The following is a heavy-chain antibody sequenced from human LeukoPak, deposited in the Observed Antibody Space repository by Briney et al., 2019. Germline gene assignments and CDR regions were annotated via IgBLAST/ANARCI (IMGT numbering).Heavy chain of an antibody. D-gene: IGHD3-22*01. V-gene: IGHV3-30*04. CDR3: ARRYYYDSSGYEVLFDY. Sequence: GGSLRLSCAASGFTFSSYAMHWVRQAPGKGLEWVAVISYDGSNKYYADSVKGRFTISRDNAKNSLYLQMNSLRAEDTAVYYCARRYYYDSSGYEVLFDYWGQGTLVTVSS. CDR1: GFTFSSYA. J-gene: IGHJ4*02. CDR2: ISYDGSNK.